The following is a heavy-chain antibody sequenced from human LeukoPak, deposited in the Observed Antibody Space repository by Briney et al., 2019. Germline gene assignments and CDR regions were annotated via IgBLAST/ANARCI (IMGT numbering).Heavy chain of an antibody. D-gene: IGHD4-11*01. J-gene: IGHJ5*02. V-gene: IGHV1-2*02. Sequence: ASVKASCKASGYTFTDYFMHWVRQAPGQGLEWMGWIDPNSGGTKYAQNFQGRVTLTSNTSISTAYMELTRLTSDDMAVYYCPRDADRGYHYHDYFGPWGQGTLVTVSS. CDR1: GYTFTDYF. CDR3: PRDADRGYHYHDYFGP. CDR2: IDPNSGGT.